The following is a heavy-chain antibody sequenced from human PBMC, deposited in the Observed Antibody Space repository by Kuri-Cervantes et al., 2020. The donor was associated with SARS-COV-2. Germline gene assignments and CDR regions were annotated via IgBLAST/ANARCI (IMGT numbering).Heavy chain of an antibody. CDR3: ARSDSSSDFDY. V-gene: IGHV4-59*12. Sequence: SETLSLTCTVSGGSISSYYWSWIRQPPGKGLEWIGYIYYSGSTNYNPSLKSRVTISVDTSKNQFSLKLSSVTAADTAVYYCARSDSSSDFDYWGQGTLVTDSS. J-gene: IGHJ4*02. CDR2: IYYSGST. CDR1: GGSISSYY. D-gene: IGHD6-6*01.